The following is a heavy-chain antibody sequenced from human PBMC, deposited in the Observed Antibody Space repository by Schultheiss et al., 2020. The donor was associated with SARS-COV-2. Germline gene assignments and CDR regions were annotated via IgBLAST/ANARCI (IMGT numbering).Heavy chain of an antibody. J-gene: IGHJ6*02. V-gene: IGHV2-5*02. CDR2: IYWDDEK. CDR3: AHLARLVAGYYYYYGMDV. D-gene: IGHD6-19*01. CDR1: GFSLSTSGVG. Sequence: SGPTLVKPTQTLTLTCTFSGFSLSTSGVGVAWIRQPPGKALEWLALIYWDDEKRYSPSLKSRLTITKDTSKNQVVLTMTNMDPVDTATYYCAHLARLVAGYYYYYGMDVWGQGTTVTVSS.